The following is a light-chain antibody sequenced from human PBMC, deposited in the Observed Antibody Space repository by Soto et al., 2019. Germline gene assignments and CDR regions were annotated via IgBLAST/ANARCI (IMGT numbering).Light chain of an antibody. V-gene: IGKV3-20*01. CDR3: QQYGRSPLVT. CDR2: GAS. CDR1: QRVISDY. J-gene: IGKJ3*01. Sequence: PGERATLSCRASQRVISDYLNWYQQKPGQAPRLLIYGASNRATGIPDRFSGSGSGTDFTLTISRLEPEDFAVYYCQQYGRSPLVTFGPGTTVDIK.